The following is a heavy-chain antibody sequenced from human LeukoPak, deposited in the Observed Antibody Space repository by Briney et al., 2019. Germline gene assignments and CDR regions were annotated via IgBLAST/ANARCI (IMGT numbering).Heavy chain of an antibody. CDR2: ISGSGGST. J-gene: IGHJ4*02. CDR3: AKDPHGGGYLYYFDY. Sequence: GGSLRLSCAASGFTFSSYAMSWVRQAPGKGLEWVSAISGSGGSTYYADSVKGRFTISRDNSKNTLYLQMNSLRAEDTAVYYCAKDPHGGGYLYYFDYWGQGTLVTVSS. CDR1: GFTFSSYA. V-gene: IGHV3-23*01. D-gene: IGHD3-22*01.